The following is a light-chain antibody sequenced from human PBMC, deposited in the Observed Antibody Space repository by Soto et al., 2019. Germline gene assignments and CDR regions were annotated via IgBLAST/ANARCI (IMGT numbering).Light chain of an antibody. J-gene: IGKJ1*01. V-gene: IGKV3-20*01. Sequence: IVMTQSPGTLSVSPGDRATLSCRASESVSNYIAWYQQKPGQAPRLLIYGASNRATGIPDRFSGSGSGTDFTLTISRLEPEDFAVYYCQQYGSSGTFGQGTKV. CDR3: QQYGSSGT. CDR2: GAS. CDR1: ESVSNY.